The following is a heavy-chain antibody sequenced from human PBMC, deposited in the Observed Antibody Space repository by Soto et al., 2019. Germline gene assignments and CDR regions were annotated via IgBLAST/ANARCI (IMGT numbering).Heavy chain of an antibody. Sequence: SLRLSCAASGFTFSSHGMHWVRQAPGKGLEWVTFISNDGRNNYYADSVKGRFTISRDNSKNTLYLQIKSLRAEDTAAYYCVKGGPTFVNYFGPWGQGTLVTVSS. CDR1: GFTFSSHG. CDR3: VKGGPTFVNYFGP. CDR2: ISNDGRNN. D-gene: IGHD5-12*01. J-gene: IGHJ5*02. V-gene: IGHV3-30*18.